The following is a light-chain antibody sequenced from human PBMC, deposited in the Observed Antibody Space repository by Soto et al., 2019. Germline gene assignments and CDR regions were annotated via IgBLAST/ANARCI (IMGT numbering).Light chain of an antibody. Sequence: QSALTQPASVSGSPGQSITISCTGTSSDVCGYNYVSWYQKHPGKAPKLMIYEVSNRPSGVSNLFSGSKSGNTASLTISGLQAEDEADYYCSSYTSSSTLVVFGGGTKVTVL. J-gene: IGLJ2*01. V-gene: IGLV2-14*01. CDR1: SSDVCGYNY. CDR3: SSYTSSSTLVV. CDR2: EVS.